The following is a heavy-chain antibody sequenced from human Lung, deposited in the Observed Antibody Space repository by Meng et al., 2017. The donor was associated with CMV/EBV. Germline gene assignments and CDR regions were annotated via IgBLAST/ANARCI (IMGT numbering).Heavy chain of an antibody. Sequence: QVQLQQWGAGLFKPSETLSLTCADYGGSCLGYYWSWIRQPPGKGLEWSGESNHHGSTNYNPSLKSRVTISVNTSKNQFSLKLSSVTAADTAVYYCARPGIAAAGISKYYFDYWGQGTLVTVSS. CDR1: GGSCLGYY. CDR2: SNHHGST. D-gene: IGHD6-13*01. CDR3: ARPGIAAAGISKYYFDY. J-gene: IGHJ4*02. V-gene: IGHV4-34*01.